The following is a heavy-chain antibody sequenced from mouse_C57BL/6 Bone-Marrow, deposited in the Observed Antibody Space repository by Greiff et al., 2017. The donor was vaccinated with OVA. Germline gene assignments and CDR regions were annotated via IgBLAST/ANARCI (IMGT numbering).Heavy chain of an antibody. J-gene: IGHJ2*01. CDR3: AKDEFYY. CDR1: GYAFTNYL. V-gene: IGHV1-54*01. CDR2: INPGSGGT. Sequence: VQRVESGAELVRPGTSVKVSCKASGYAFTNYLIEWVKQRPGQGLEWIGVINPGSGGTNYNEKFKGKATLTADKSSSTAYMQLSSLTSEDSAVYFCAKDEFYYWGQGTTLTVSS.